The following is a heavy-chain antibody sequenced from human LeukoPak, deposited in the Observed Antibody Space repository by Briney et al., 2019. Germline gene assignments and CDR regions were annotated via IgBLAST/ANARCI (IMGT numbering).Heavy chain of an antibody. CDR3: AKDYYYDSSGYYYGDAFDI. V-gene: IGHV3-23*01. J-gene: IGHJ3*02. Sequence: GGSLRLSCAASGFTFSAYAMAWVRQAPGKGLEWVSTISGSGGTTYSADSVKGRFTISRDNSKNILHLQVNSLRAGDTAVYYCAKDYYYDSSGYYYGDAFDIWGQGTMVNVSS. CDR2: ISGSGGTT. D-gene: IGHD3-22*01. CDR1: GFTFSAYA.